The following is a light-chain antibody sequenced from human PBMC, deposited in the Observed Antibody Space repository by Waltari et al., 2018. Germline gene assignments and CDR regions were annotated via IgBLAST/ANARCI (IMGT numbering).Light chain of an antibody. CDR2: EAS. CDR3: QQSDTNPIA. Sequence: DVQMRQHPSSLSAAVVDRITISCRASQTVTGYLNWYQQKPGKAPKLLSYEASRLHSGVPSRFSGSQSGTDFTLTISFLQPEDFATYYCQQSDTNPIAFGQGTRLEIK. J-gene: IGKJ5*01. CDR1: QTVTGY. V-gene: IGKV1-39*01.